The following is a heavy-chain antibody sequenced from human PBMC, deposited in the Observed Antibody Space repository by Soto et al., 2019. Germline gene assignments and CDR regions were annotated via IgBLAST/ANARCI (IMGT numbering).Heavy chain of an antibody. CDR1: GYTLTSYD. D-gene: IGHD1-1*01. Sequence: QVQLVQSGAEVKKPGASVKVSCKASGYTLTSYDINWVRQATGQGLEWMGWMNPNSGNTGYAPKYQGRVTMTRNTSISTAYMGLSSLRSEDTAVYYCARERSCYFDYWGQGTLVTVSS. CDR3: ARERSCYFDY. J-gene: IGHJ4*02. V-gene: IGHV1-8*01. CDR2: MNPNSGNT.